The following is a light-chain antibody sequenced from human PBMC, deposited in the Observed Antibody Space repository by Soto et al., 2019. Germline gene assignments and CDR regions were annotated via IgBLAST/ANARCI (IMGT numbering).Light chain of an antibody. CDR2: YYSDSDK. CDR3: MIWPSDAVV. J-gene: IGLJ2*01. V-gene: IGLV5-37*01. CDR1: SDFNVDTYN. Sequence: QSVLTQPPSSSASPGDSARLTCTLPSDFNVDTYNICWYQQKPGSPPRYLLYYYSDSDKGQGSGVPSRFSGSKDASANTAILLISGLQSEDEADYYCMIWPSDAVVIGGGTKLTVL.